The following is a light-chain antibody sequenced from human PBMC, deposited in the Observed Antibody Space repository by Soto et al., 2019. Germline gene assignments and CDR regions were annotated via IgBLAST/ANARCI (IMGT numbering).Light chain of an antibody. CDR1: SSDVGGYNY. CDR2: DVS. CDR3: SSYTGSNTPVV. V-gene: IGLV2-14*01. J-gene: IGLJ2*01. Sequence: QSALTQPASVSGSPGQSITISCTGTSSDVGGYNYVSWYQQHHGKAPNLIIFDVSNRPSGVSNRFSGSKSGTSASLTISGLQAEDEADYYCSSYTGSNTPVVFGGGTQLTVL.